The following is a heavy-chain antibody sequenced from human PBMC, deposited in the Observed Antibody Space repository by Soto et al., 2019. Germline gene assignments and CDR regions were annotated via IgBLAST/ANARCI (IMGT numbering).Heavy chain of an antibody. Sequence: QDQLVESGAEVKKPGASVKVSCKASVFTSSGISWVRQAPGQRLGWMGWISTHNGNSIYGQKFQGRVIMTMDTSTTTVYMELRSLRPDDTAVYLCAREGILGLFDAYDLWGQGTMVTVSS. CDR1: VFTSSG. D-gene: IGHD3-3*01. CDR3: AREGILGLFDAYDL. V-gene: IGHV1-18*04. CDR2: ISTHNGNS. J-gene: IGHJ3*01.